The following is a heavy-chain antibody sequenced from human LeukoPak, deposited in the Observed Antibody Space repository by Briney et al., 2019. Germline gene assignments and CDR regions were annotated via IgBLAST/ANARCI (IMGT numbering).Heavy chain of an antibody. D-gene: IGHD3-22*01. J-gene: IGHJ4*02. CDR1: GGSFSGYY. CDR2: IYYSGST. CDR3: ARGTYYYDSGGYYYVYYFDY. V-gene: IGHV4-59*01. Sequence: PSETLSLTCAVYGGSFSGYYWSWIRQPPGKGLERIGYIYYSGSTNYNPSLKSRVTISVDTSKNQFSLKLSSVTAADTAVYYCARGTYYYDSGGYYYVYYFDYWGQGTLVTVSS.